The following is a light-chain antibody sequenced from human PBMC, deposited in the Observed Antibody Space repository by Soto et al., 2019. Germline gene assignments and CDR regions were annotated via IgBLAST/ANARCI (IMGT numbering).Light chain of an antibody. J-gene: IGLJ2*01. V-gene: IGLV2-23*01. CDR2: EGS. CDR1: SSDVGGSNS. CDR3: CSYAGSSTVV. Sequence: QSALTQPASVSGSPGQSITISCTGTSSDVGGSNSVSWYQHLPGKGPKLLIYEGSKRPSGVSNRFSGSKSGNTASLTISGLQAEDEADYYCCSYAGSSTVVFGGGTKVTVL.